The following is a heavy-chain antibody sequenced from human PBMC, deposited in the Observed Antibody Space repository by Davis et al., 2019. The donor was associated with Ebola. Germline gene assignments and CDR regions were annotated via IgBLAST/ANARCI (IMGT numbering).Heavy chain of an antibody. J-gene: IGHJ6*04. Sequence: PGGSLRLSCEGSGFSFGTYSMNWVRQAPGKGLEWVSYISFSSRIIYYADSVRGRFTISRDNAKKSLYLQMNSLRDEDTAVYHCARDPYYSGSGLHYFYGMDAWGKGTTVIVSS. D-gene: IGHD3-10*01. CDR3: ARDPYYSGSGLHYFYGMDA. V-gene: IGHV3-48*02. CDR1: GFSFGTYS. CDR2: ISFSSRII.